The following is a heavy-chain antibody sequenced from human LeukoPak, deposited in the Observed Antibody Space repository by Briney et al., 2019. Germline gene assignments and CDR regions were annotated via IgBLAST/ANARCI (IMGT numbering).Heavy chain of an antibody. J-gene: IGHJ4*02. CDR2: ISWNSGSI. Sequence: GGSLRLSCAASGFTFDDYAMHWVRQAPGKGLEWVSGISWNSGSIGYADSVKGRFTISRDNAKNSLYLQMNSLRAEDTALYHCAKDNGFGSDSSGWYGGRYFDYWGQGTLVTVSS. CDR1: GFTFDDYA. CDR3: AKDNGFGSDSSGWYGGRYFDY. V-gene: IGHV3-9*01. D-gene: IGHD6-19*01.